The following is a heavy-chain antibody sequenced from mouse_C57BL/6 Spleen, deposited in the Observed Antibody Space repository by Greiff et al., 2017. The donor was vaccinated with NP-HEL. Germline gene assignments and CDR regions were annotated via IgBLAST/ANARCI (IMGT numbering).Heavy chain of an antibody. CDR3: ARWGPLDY. D-gene: IGHD3-3*01. CDR1: GYTFTSYW. CDR2: IDPNSGGT. V-gene: IGHV1-72*01. J-gene: IGHJ2*01. Sequence: QVQLQQPGAELVKPGASVKLSCKASGYTFTSYWMHWVKQRPGRGLEWIGRIDPNSGGTKYNEKVKSKATLTVDKATSTAYMQPSSLASEDSAIYYCARWGPLDYWGQGTTLTVSS.